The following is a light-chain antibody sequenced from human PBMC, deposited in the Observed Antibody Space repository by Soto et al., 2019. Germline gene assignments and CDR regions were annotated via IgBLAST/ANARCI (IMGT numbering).Light chain of an antibody. CDR1: QSVSSSY. CDR3: QQYGGSRMYT. CDR2: GAS. V-gene: IGKV3-20*01. Sequence: EIVLTQSPGTLSLSPGERATLSCRASQSVSSSYLAWHQQKPGQAPRLLIYGASSRATGIPDRFSGSGSGTDFTLTISRLEPEDFAVYYCQQYGGSRMYTFGQGTELEIK. J-gene: IGKJ2*01.